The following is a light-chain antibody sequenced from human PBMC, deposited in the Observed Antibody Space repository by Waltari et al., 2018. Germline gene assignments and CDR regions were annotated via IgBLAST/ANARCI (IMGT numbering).Light chain of an antibody. CDR1: QSVSRN. CDR2: GAS. Sequence: EIVMTQSPATLSVSPGERATLPCRASQSVSRNLAWYQQKRGQPPRLLIFGASTRATDIPARFSGSGSGTEFTLTISSLQSEDFAIYYCQQYNNWPSPYSFGQGTKLEIK. V-gene: IGKV3-15*01. J-gene: IGKJ2*03. CDR3: QQYNNWPSPYS.